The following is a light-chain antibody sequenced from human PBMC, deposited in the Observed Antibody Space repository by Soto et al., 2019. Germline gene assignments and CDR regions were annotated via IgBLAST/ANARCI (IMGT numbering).Light chain of an antibody. J-gene: IGKJ2*01. V-gene: IGKV3-20*01. CDR2: GAS. CDR1: HSVASTY. CDR3: QQYGSSSFT. Sequence: EIVLTQSPGTLSLSPGEGATLSCRASHSVASTYLAWYQQKPGLAPRLIIYGASNRASGTPDRFSGGGSGTDFTLTISRLEPADFAVYYCQQYGSSSFTFGQGTKLEIK.